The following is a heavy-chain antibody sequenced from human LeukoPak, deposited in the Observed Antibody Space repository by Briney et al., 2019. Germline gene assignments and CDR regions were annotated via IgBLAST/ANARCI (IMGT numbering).Heavy chain of an antibody. CDR2: IYYSGST. V-gene: IGHV4-59*01. J-gene: IGHJ4*02. D-gene: IGHD5-24*01. CDR1: GGSISSYY. CDR3: AREGGYNFRSFDY. Sequence: PSETLPLTCTVSGGSISSYYWSWIRQPPGKGLEWIGYIYYSGSTNYNPSLKSRVTISVDTSKNQFSLKLSSVTAADTAVYYCAREGGYNFRSFDYWGQGTLVTVSS.